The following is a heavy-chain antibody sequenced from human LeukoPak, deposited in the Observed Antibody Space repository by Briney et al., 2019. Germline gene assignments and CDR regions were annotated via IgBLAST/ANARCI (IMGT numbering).Heavy chain of an antibody. V-gene: IGHV3-74*01. Sequence: PGGSLRLSCAASGFTLSSYWMHWVRQAPGKGLGWVSRINSDGSSTSYADSVKGRFTISRDNAKNTLYLQMNSLRAEDTAVYYCAREWEPGFDYWGQGTLVTVSS. D-gene: IGHD1-26*01. CDR2: INSDGSST. CDR3: AREWEPGFDY. CDR1: GFTLSSYW. J-gene: IGHJ4*02.